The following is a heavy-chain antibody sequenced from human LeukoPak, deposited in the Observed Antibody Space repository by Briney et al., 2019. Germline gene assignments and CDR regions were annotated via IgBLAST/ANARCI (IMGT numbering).Heavy chain of an antibody. CDR2: VRSKANSYAT. D-gene: IGHD3-10*01. CDR1: GFTFSGSA. Sequence: QAGGSLRLSCAASGFTFSGSAMHWVRQASGKGLEWVGRVRSKANSYATAYAASVKGRFTISRDDSKNTAYLQMNSLKTEDTAVYYCTRRYGSGSYFFDYWGQGTLVTVSS. J-gene: IGHJ4*02. V-gene: IGHV3-73*01. CDR3: TRRYGSGSYFFDY.